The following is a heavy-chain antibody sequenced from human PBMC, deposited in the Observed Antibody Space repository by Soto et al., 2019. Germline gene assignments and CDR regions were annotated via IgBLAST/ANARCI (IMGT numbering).Heavy chain of an antibody. CDR1: GGIFTRYD. CDR2: IIPIFCTA. Sequence: QVQLVQSGAEVKKPGSSVKVSCKASGGIFTRYDIRWVRQAPGQGLEWMGAIIPIFCTANYAQKFQGRVTITADAATSTDYMELSSLRSEDTAIYYCAINEGRDVSNFDYWGQGTLVTVSS. J-gene: IGHJ4*02. V-gene: IGHV1-69*01. D-gene: IGHD2-15*01. CDR3: AINEGRDVSNFDY.